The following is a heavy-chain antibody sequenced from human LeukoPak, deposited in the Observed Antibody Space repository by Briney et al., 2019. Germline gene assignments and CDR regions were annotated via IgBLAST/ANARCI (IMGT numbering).Heavy chain of an antibody. CDR1: GFTFSSYG. J-gene: IGHJ6*02. CDR3: AKALYCSGGSCYLKGDYYYGMDV. Sequence: PGGSLRLSCAASGFTFSSYGMHWVRQAPGKGLEWVAVISYDGSNKYYADSVKGRFTISRDNSKNTLYLQMNSLRAEDTAVYYCAKALYCSGGSCYLKGDYYYGMDVWGQGTTVTVSS. V-gene: IGHV3-30*18. CDR2: ISYDGSNK. D-gene: IGHD2-15*01.